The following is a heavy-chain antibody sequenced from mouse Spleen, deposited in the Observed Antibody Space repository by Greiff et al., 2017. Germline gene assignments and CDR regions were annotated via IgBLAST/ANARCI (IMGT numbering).Heavy chain of an antibody. D-gene: IGHD2-12*01. Sequence: VQLQQSGAELARPGASVKLSCKASGYTFTSYGISWVKQRTGQGLEWIGEIYPRSGNTYYNEKFKGKATLTADKSSSTAYMELRSLTSEDSAVYFCAREYDETYWYFDVWGAGTTVTVSS. CDR3: AREYDETYWYFDV. CDR2: IYPRSGNT. CDR1: GYTFTSYG. V-gene: IGHV1-81*01. J-gene: IGHJ1*01.